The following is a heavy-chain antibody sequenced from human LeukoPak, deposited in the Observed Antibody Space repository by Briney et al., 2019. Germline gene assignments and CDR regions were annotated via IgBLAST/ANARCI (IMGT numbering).Heavy chain of an antibody. CDR2: INQSGST. CDR3: ARCDSGGWFFDS. V-gene: IGHV4-34*01. Sequence: SETLSLTCAVSGGSFSGYSWNWIRQSPGKGLEWIGEINQSGSTKYNPSLKSRVTISIDTSKSQFSMRLNSVTAADTALYYCARCDSGGWFFDSWGQGDLVTVSS. J-gene: IGHJ5*01. D-gene: IGHD6-19*01. CDR1: GGSFSGYS.